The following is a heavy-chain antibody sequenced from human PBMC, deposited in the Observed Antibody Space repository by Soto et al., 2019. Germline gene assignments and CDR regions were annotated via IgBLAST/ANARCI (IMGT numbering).Heavy chain of an antibody. J-gene: IGHJ5*02. CDR1: GGSISRCCYS. Sequence: TLSLTCAGSGGSISRCCYSWSWIRQPPGKGLEWIGYIYHSGSTYYNPSLKSRVTISVDRSKNQFSLKLSSVTAADTAVYYCARVPDRWGQGTLVTVS. CDR3: ARVPDR. CDR2: IYHSGST. D-gene: IGHD2-2*01. V-gene: IGHV4-30-2*01.